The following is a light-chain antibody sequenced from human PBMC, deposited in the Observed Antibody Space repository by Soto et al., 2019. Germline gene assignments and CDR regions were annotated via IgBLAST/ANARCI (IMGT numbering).Light chain of an antibody. V-gene: IGKV3-15*01. Sequence: EIVMTPSPATLSVSPGERATLSCRASQSVSSNLAWYQQKPGQAPRLLIYGASTRATGIPARFSGSGSGTEFTLTISRLEPEDFAVYYRQQYGSSPRTFGQGTKVDIK. J-gene: IGKJ1*01. CDR1: QSVSSN. CDR2: GAS. CDR3: QQYGSSPRT.